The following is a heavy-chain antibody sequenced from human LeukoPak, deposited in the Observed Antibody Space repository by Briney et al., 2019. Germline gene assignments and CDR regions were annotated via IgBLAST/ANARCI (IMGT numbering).Heavy chain of an antibody. CDR1: GVTFSSHA. Sequence: ASVKVSCKASGVTFSSHAISWVRQAPGQGLEWVGGIIPIFGATNYAQKFQGRVTITTDESTSTGYMELRSLRSDDTAVYYCARGYSGYDYGFDNWGQGTLVTVSS. CDR2: IIPIFGAT. CDR3: ARGYSGYDYGFDN. V-gene: IGHV1-69*05. D-gene: IGHD5-12*01. J-gene: IGHJ4*02.